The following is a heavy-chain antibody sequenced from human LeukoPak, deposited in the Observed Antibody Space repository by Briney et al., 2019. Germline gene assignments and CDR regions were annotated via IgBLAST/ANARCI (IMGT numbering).Heavy chain of an antibody. CDR2: IVVGSGNT. Sequence: TSVKVSCKASGFTFTSSAMQWVRQARGQRLEWIGWIVVGSGNTNYAQKFQERVTITRDMSTSTAYMKLSSLRSEDTAVYYCAADSTGVVPALPYYYYYMDVWGKGTTVTVSS. J-gene: IGHJ6*03. D-gene: IGHD2-2*01. V-gene: IGHV1-58*02. CDR1: GFTFTSSA. CDR3: AADSTGVVPALPYYYYYMDV.